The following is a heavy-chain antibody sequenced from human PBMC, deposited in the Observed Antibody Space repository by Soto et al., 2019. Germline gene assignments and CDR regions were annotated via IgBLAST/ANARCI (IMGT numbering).Heavy chain of an antibody. Sequence: EVQLVESGGGLVKPGGSLRLSCAASGFTFSSYSMNWVRQAPGKGLEWVSSISSSSSYIYYADSVKGRFTISRDNAKNSLYLQMNRLRAGDTAVYYCAKREYSGQNDYWGQGTLVTVSS. D-gene: IGHD5-12*01. CDR3: AKREYSGQNDY. J-gene: IGHJ4*02. V-gene: IGHV3-21*01. CDR2: ISSSSSYI. CDR1: GFTFSSYS.